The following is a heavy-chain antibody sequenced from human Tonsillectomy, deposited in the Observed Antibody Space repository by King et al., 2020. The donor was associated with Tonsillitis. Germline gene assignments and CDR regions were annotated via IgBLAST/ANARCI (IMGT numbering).Heavy chain of an antibody. CDR1: GFTFSSYS. Sequence: VQLVESGGGLVKPGGSLRLSCAASGFTFSSYSMNWVRQAPGKGLEWVSSISSSRTYLYYADSVRGRFTISRDNAKNSLYLQMNSLRAEDTAVYYCARGLRGVIQGDYAMDGWGQGTTVIVSS. CDR3: ARGLRGVIQGDYAMDG. D-gene: IGHD2/OR15-2a*01. V-gene: IGHV3-21*01. CDR2: ISSSRTYL. J-gene: IGHJ6*02.